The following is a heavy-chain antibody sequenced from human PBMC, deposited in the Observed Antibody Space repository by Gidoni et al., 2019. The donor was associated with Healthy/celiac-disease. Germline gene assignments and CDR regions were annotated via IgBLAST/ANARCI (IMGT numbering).Heavy chain of an antibody. Sequence: QVQLQESGPGLVKPPETMSLTRHDSGGSISSHYWRWIRQPPGKGMEWIGYIYYSGSTNYNPSLKSRVTISVDTSKNQFSLKLSSVTAADTAVYYCARVRYYDSSGYVNYYYYGMDVWGQGTTVTVSS. CDR3: ARVRYYDSSGYVNYYYYGMDV. J-gene: IGHJ6*02. CDR2: IYYSGST. CDR1: GGSISSHY. D-gene: IGHD3-22*01. V-gene: IGHV4-59*11.